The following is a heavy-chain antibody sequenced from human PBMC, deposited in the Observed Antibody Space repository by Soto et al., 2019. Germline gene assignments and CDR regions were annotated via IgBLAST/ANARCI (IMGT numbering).Heavy chain of an antibody. D-gene: IGHD3-10*01. CDR2: IYPGDSDT. J-gene: IGHJ6*02. Sequence: GESLKISCKGSGYSFTSYWIGWVRQMPGKGLEWMGIIYPGDSDTRYSPSFQGQVTISADKSISTAYLQWSSLKASDTAMYYCARTMVRGHYYYYYGMDVWGQGTTVTVSS. V-gene: IGHV5-51*01. CDR3: ARTMVRGHYYYYYGMDV. CDR1: GYSFTSYW.